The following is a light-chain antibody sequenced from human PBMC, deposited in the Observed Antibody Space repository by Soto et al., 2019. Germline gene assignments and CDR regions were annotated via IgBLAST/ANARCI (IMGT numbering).Light chain of an antibody. V-gene: IGKV3-20*01. Sequence: EIELTQSPGTLSLSPGERATLSCRASQRLASNYLAWYQQRPGQAPRLLLYGVSSRATGIPDRFSGSGSGTDFTLAISRVEPEDFAVYFCQQYHNWPPITFGQGTRLEIK. J-gene: IGKJ5*01. CDR2: GVS. CDR3: QQYHNWPPIT. CDR1: QRLASNY.